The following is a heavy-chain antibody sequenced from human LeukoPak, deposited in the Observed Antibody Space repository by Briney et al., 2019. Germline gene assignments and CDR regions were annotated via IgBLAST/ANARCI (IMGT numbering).Heavy chain of an antibody. CDR2: IKQDETEK. D-gene: IGHD5-18*01. CDR3: ARPPFGYSYGEGAFDI. V-gene: IGHV3-7*01. J-gene: IGHJ3*02. CDR1: GFTFSNFW. Sequence: PGGSLRLSCTASGFTFSNFWMGWVRQAPGKGLEWVANIKQDETEKFYLGSVKGRFTISRDNAKNSLYLQMNSLRAEDTAVYYCARPPFGYSYGEGAFDIWGQGTMVTVSS.